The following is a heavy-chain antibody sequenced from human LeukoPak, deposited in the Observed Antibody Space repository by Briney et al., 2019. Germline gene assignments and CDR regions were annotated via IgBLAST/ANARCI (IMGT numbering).Heavy chain of an antibody. D-gene: IGHD2-21*01. J-gene: IGHJ6*02. CDR1: GFTFSSYA. Sequence: GGSLRLSCAASGFTFSSYAMHWVRQAPGKGLEWVAVISYDGSNKYYADSVRGRFTISRVNSKNTLYLQMNSLRAEDTAVYYCARSIHYYYYAMDVWGQGTTVTVS. CDR3: ARSIHYYYYAMDV. CDR2: ISYDGSNK. V-gene: IGHV3-30-3*01.